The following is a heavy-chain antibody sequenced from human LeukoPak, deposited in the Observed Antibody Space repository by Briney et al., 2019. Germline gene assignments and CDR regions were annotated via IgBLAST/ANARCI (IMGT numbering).Heavy chain of an antibody. CDR2: IIPILGIA. J-gene: IGHJ5*02. CDR3: ARESHCSSTSCPPSYNWFDP. D-gene: IGHD2-2*01. V-gene: IGHV1-69*04. Sequence: SVKLSCKASGATFSSYAISWVRQAPGQGLEWMGRIIPILGIANYAQKFQGRVTITADKSTSTAYMELSSLRSEDTAVYYCARESHCSSTSCPPSYNWFDPWGQGTLVTVSS. CDR1: GATFSSYA.